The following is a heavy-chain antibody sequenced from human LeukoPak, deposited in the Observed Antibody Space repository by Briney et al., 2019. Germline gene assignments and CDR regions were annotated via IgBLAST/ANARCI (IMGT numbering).Heavy chain of an antibody. CDR2: INHSGST. Sequence: SETLSLTCAVDGGSFSGYYWSWIRQPLGKGLEWIGEINHSGSTNYNPSLKSRVTISVDTSKNQFSLKLSSVTAADTAVYYCASRMSSSATIDPWGQGTLVTVSS. V-gene: IGHV4-34*01. J-gene: IGHJ5*02. D-gene: IGHD6-6*01. CDR3: ASRMSSSATIDP. CDR1: GGSFSGYY.